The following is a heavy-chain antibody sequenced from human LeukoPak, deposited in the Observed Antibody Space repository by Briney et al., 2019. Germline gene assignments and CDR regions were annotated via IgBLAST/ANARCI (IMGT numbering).Heavy chain of an antibody. J-gene: IGHJ5*02. Sequence: SQTLSLTCVISGYSVSSNNAAWNWIRQSPSRGLEWLGRTYYRSKWYKDYAVSVKSRITINPDTSKNQFSLQLNSVTPEDTAVYYCARVWRTATSGSNWFDPWGQGTLVTVSS. CDR3: ARVWRTATSGSNWFDP. V-gene: IGHV6-1*01. CDR1: GYSVSSNNAA. CDR2: TYYRSKWYK. D-gene: IGHD6-19*01.